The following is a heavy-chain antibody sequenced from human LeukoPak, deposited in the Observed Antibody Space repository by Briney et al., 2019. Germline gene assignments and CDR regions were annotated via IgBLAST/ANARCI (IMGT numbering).Heavy chain of an antibody. CDR3: AREDLVRGLIGPDY. Sequence: ASVKVSCKASGYIFTSYGITWVRQAPGQGLEWMGRISVYNGNTKYAEKFQGRVSMTTDTSTSTAYMELGSLGSDDTAVYYCAREDLVRGLIGPDYWGQGTLVTVSS. CDR2: ISVYNGNT. CDR1: GYIFTSYG. V-gene: IGHV1-18*01. D-gene: IGHD3-10*01. J-gene: IGHJ4*02.